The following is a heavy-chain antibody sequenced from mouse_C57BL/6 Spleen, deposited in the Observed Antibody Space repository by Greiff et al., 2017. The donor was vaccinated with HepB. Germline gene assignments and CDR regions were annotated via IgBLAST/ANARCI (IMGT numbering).Heavy chain of an antibody. V-gene: IGHV1-81*01. CDR2: IYPRSGNT. CDR3: AREGGNPYAMDY. J-gene: IGHJ4*01. CDR1: GYTFTSYG. Sequence: LVESGAELARPGASVKLSCKASGYTFTSYGISWVKQRTGQGLEWIGEIYPRSGNTYYNEKFKGKATLTADKSSSTAYMELRSLTSEDSAVYFCAREGGNPYAMDYWGQGTSVTVSS. D-gene: IGHD2-1*01.